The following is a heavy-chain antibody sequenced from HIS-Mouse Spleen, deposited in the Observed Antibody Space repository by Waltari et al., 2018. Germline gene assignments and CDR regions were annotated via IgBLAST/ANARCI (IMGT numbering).Heavy chain of an antibody. V-gene: IGHV3-23*01. CDR1: GFTFSSYS. CDR3: AKGFIAAAGTDY. CDR2: ISGSGGST. Sequence: EVQLLESGGGLVQPGGSLRLSCAASGFTFSSYSMSWFRQAPGKGLEWVSAISGSGGSTYYADSVKGRFTISRDNSKNTLYLQMNSLRAEDTAVYYCAKGFIAAAGTDYWGQGTLVTVSS. J-gene: IGHJ4*02. D-gene: IGHD6-13*01.